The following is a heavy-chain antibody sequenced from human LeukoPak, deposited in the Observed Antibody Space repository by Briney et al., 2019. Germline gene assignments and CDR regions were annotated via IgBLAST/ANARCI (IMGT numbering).Heavy chain of an antibody. D-gene: IGHD5-24*01. CDR3: ARSRGVPRWFGP. CDR2: IFNGGST. Sequence: SETLSLTCTVSGDSISSGSYYWGWIRQPRGKGLEWIGNIFNGGSTYYNPSLKSRVTISLDTSKNQFSLRLTSVTAADTAVYFCARSRGVPRWFGPWGQRTLVTVSS. V-gene: IGHV4-39*07. CDR1: GDSISSGSYY. J-gene: IGHJ5*02.